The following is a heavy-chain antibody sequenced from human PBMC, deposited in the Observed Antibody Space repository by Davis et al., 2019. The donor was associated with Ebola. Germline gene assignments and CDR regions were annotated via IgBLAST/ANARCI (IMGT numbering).Heavy chain of an antibody. CDR1: GGTFSSYA. CDR2: INPNSGGT. Sequence: ASVKVSCKASGGTFSSYAISWVRQAPGQGLEWMGWINPNSGGTNYAQKFQGWVTMTRDTSISTAYMELRSLRSDDTAVYYCARDRGWIQLSGLFDYWGQGTLVTVSS. J-gene: IGHJ4*02. D-gene: IGHD5-18*01. V-gene: IGHV1-2*04. CDR3: ARDRGWIQLSGLFDY.